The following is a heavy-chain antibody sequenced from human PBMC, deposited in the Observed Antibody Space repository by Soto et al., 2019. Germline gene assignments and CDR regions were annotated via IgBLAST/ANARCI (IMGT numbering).Heavy chain of an antibody. D-gene: IGHD6-6*01. Sequence: GESLKISCKGSGYSFTSYWIGWVRQMPGKGLEWMGIIYPGDSDTRYSPSFQGQVTISADKSISTAYLQWSSLKASDTAMYYCASSIAAMVLYFDYWGQGTLVTVSS. CDR3: ASSIAAMVLYFDY. J-gene: IGHJ4*02. V-gene: IGHV5-51*01. CDR1: GYSFTSYW. CDR2: IYPGDSDT.